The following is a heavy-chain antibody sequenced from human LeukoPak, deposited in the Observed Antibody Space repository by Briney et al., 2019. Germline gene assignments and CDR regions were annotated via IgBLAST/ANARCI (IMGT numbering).Heavy chain of an antibody. CDR1: GFTFSSSA. D-gene: IGHD3-22*01. Sequence: GGSLRLSCAASGFTFSSSAMAWVRHAPGKGLEWVSTISYSGSGTYYADSVKGRFTISRDNSENTVYLQMNSLRAEDTAVYYCARPLTGYYSSVYYYFYFDYWAQETLATFPS. V-gene: IGHV3-23*01. CDR2: ISYSGSGT. CDR3: ARPLTGYYSSVYYYFYFDY. J-gene: IGHJ4*02.